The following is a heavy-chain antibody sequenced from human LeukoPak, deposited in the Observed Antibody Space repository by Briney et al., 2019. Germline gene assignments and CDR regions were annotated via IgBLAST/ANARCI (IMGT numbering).Heavy chain of an antibody. V-gene: IGHV4-59*08. CDR1: GGSISNYY. D-gene: IGHD2-8*01. CDR2: ITGSIYFSGST. J-gene: IGHJ4*02. CDR3: ARREGRQWFHFDS. Sequence: SETLSLTCTVSGGSISNYYWNWIRQPPGKGLEWIGYITGSIYFSGSTSYDPSLESRVTISVDTSKNQFSLELSSVTAADTAVYYCARREGRQWFHFDSWGQGTLVTVSS.